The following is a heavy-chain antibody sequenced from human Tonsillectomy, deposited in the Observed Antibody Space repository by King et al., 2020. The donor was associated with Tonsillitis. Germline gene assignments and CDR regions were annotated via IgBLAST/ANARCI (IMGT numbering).Heavy chain of an antibody. CDR2: IIPIFGTA. J-gene: IGHJ4*02. CDR3: ARGPGYCSGGSCYLIDF. V-gene: IGHV1-69*01. CDR1: GGTFSSYA. D-gene: IGHD2-15*01. Sequence: VQLVESGAEVKKSGSSVKVSCKASGGTFSSYAINWVRQAPGQGLEWMGGIIPIFGTANYVQKFQGRVTSTADESTSTVYMEMSSLRYEDTAVYYCARGPGYCSGGSCYLIDFWGQGTLVTVSS.